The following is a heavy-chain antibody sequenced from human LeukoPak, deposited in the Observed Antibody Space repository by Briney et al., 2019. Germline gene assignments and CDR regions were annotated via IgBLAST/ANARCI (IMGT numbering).Heavy chain of an antibody. CDR1: GGSISSSSYY. Sequence: SETLSLTCTVSGGSISSSSYYWGWIRQPPGKGLEWIGSIYYSGSTYYNPSLKSRATISLDTSKNQFPLRLTSVTAADTAVYFCARVTKYDNSRNNYYMDVWGKGTTVTVSS. J-gene: IGHJ6*03. D-gene: IGHD4-17*01. V-gene: IGHV4-39*06. CDR2: IYYSGST. CDR3: ARVTKYDNSRNNYYMDV.